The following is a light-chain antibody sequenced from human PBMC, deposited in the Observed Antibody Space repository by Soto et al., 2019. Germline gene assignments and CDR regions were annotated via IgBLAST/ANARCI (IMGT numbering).Light chain of an antibody. CDR1: QSVSSSSY. J-gene: IGKJ2*01. CDR3: HQYGSSPSYT. V-gene: IGKV3-20*01. CDR2: GSS. Sequence: EIVLTQSPGTLSLSPGERATLSCRASQSVSSSSYLAWYHQKPGQAPRLLIYGSSSRATGLPDRFSGSGSGTDFTLTISRLEPEDFAVYYCHQYGSSPSYTFGQGTNLESK.